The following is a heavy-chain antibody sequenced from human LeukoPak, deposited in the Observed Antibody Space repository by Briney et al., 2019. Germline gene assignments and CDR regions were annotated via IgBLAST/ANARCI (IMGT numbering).Heavy chain of an antibody. CDR1: GYSISSGYY. D-gene: IGHD6-13*01. CDR3: AREAQGLIAAAGEFDY. Sequence: PSETLSLTCTVSGYSISSGYYWGWIRQPPGKGLEWIGSIYHSGSTYYNPSLKSRVTISVDTSKNQFSLKLSSVTAADTAVYYCAREAQGLIAAAGEFDYWGQGTLVTVSS. V-gene: IGHV4-38-2*02. CDR2: IYHSGST. J-gene: IGHJ4*02.